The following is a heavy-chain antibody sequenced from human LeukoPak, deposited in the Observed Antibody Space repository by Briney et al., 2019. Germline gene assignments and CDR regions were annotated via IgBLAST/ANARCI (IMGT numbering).Heavy chain of an antibody. Sequence: SGPTLVNPTQTLTLTCTFSGFSLSTSGVGVGWIRQPPGKALEWLALIYWNDDKRYSPSLKSRLTITKDTSKNQVVLTMTNMDPVDTATYYCAHGGVGVNEYYDILTGYPIGPYPYGMDVWGQGTTVTVSS. D-gene: IGHD3-9*01. J-gene: IGHJ6*02. V-gene: IGHV2-5*01. CDR1: GFSLSTSGVG. CDR2: IYWNDDK. CDR3: AHGGVGVNEYYDILTGYPIGPYPYGMDV.